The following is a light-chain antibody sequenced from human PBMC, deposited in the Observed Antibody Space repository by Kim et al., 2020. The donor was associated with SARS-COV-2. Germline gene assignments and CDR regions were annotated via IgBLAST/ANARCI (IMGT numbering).Light chain of an antibody. CDR2: VAS. CDR3: QQSYSNPWT. CDR1: YNIDGY. Sequence: ASVGGSVTITCRTSYNIDGYLSWYQVGPGRAPRLLMYVASTLQSGVPSRFSGSGSGTEFTLTISNLQPEDVATYHCQQSYSNPWTFGQGTKVDIK. J-gene: IGKJ1*01. V-gene: IGKV1-39*01.